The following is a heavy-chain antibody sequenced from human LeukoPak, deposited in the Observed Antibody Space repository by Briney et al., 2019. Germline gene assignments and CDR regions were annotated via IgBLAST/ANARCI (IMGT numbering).Heavy chain of an antibody. Sequence: PGGSLRLSCAASGFTFSSYGMHWVRQAPGKGLEWVAFIRYDGSNKYLADSVKGRFTISRDNSKNTLYLQMNSLRAEDTAVYYCAKDGGIVVVPATYYMDVWGKGTTVTVSS. J-gene: IGHJ6*03. CDR1: GFTFSSYG. V-gene: IGHV3-30*02. CDR3: AKDGGIVVVPATYYMDV. D-gene: IGHD2-2*01. CDR2: IRYDGSNK.